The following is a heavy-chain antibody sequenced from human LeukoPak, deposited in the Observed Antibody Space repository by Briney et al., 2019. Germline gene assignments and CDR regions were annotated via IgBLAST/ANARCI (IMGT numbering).Heavy chain of an antibody. D-gene: IGHD3-22*01. CDR3: AREGSSGYLFDP. CDR1: GGSISNYY. V-gene: IGHV4-39*07. Sequence: SETLSLTCTVSGGSISNYYWGWIRQPPGEGLEWIGSIYYSGSTYYNSSLPSRVTISVDTSKNQFSLKLSSVTAADTAVYYCAREGSSGYLFDPWGQGTLVTVSS. CDR2: IYYSGST. J-gene: IGHJ5*02.